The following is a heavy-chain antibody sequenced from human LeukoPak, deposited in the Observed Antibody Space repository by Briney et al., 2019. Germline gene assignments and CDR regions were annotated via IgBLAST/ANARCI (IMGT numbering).Heavy chain of an antibody. Sequence: SETLSLTCAVSGYSISNGYYWVWIRQPPGRGLDWIGSLYHSDSAYYNTSLRSRVSMSVDTSKKQFSLTLSFVTAADTAVYYCARQHDSYYYYYIDVWGSGTTVTVSS. CDR3: ARQHDSYYYYYIDV. CDR1: GYSISNGYY. J-gene: IGHJ6*03. V-gene: IGHV4-38-2*01. CDR2: LYHSDSA.